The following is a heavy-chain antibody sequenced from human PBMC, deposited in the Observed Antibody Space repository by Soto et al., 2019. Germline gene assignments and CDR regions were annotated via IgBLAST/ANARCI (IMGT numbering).Heavy chain of an antibody. CDR2: SRSRVDKYAT. V-gene: IGHV3-72*01. Sequence: EVQLVESGGGLVQPGGSLRLSCATSGITFSDHDMDWVRQAPGKGLEWLGRSRSRVDKYATDYAASWRGGFTFPRDDSKSALSLQRRSLKAGDTAMYYCVLWGRGLINYWGQGTLVTVSS. J-gene: IGHJ4*02. CDR1: GITFSDHD. CDR3: VLWGRGLINY. D-gene: IGHD3-10*01.